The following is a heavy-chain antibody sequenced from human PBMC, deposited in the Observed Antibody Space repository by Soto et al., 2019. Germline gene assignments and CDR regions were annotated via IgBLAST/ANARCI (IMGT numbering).Heavy chain of an antibody. J-gene: IGHJ4*02. D-gene: IGHD3-10*01. CDR1: GGAFNGYY. CDR2: INHSGTV. Sequence: QVHLQQWGAGLLKPSETLSLTCAVNGGAFNGYYWTWIRQSPGKGLQWIGEINHSGTVDYNPSLKGRVTFSIATSKKQFSLTLTSVTAADPAVYYCARAGAALVRGSIGGFDYWGQGTLVTVSS. CDR3: ARAGAALVRGSIGGFDY. V-gene: IGHV4-34*01.